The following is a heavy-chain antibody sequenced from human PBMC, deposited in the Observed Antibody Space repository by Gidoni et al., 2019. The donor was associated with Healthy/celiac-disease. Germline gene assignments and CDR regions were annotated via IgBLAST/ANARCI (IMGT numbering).Heavy chain of an antibody. CDR3: ASGQLGIRWDGDYYYYGMDV. D-gene: IGHD7-27*01. V-gene: IGHV3-33*01. Sequence: VVFSGRGVVQPGRSLRLSCAASGFTFSSYGMHWVRQAPGKGLEWVAVIWYDGSNKYYADSVKGRFTISRDNSKNTLYLQMNSLRAEDTAVYYCASGQLGIRWDGDYYYYGMDVWGQGTTVTVSS. CDR2: IWYDGSNK. CDR1: GFTFSSYG. J-gene: IGHJ6*02.